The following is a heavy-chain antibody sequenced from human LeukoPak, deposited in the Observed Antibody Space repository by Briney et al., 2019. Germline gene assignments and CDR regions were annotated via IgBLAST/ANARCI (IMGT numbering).Heavy chain of an antibody. CDR1: GGTFSSYA. CDR2: IIPIFGTA. J-gene: IGHJ4*02. Sequence: GASVKVSCKASGGTFSSYAISWVRQAPGQGLEWMGRIIPIFGTANYAQKFQGRVTITTDESTSTAYMELSSLRSEDTAVYYCARADHYSHYFDYWGQGTLVTVSS. CDR3: ARADHYSHYFDY. D-gene: IGHD4-11*01. V-gene: IGHV1-69*05.